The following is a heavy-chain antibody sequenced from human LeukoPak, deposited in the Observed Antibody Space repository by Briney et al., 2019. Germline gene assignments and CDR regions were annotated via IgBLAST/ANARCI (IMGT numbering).Heavy chain of an antibody. V-gene: IGHV4-39*01. CDR2: IYYSGST. Sequence: SETLSLTCTVSGGSISSSSYYWGWIRQPPGKGLEWIGSIYYSGSTYYNPSLKSRVTISVDTSKNQFSLKLSSVTAADTAVYYCARQASDYMDYWGQGTVVTVSS. CDR1: GGSISSSSYY. CDR3: ARQASDYMDY. J-gene: IGHJ4*02. D-gene: IGHD1-26*01.